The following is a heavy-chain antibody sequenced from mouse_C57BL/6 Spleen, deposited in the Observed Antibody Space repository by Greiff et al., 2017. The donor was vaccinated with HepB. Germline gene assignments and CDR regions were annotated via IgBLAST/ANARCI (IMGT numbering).Heavy chain of an antibody. CDR2: INPGSGGT. Sequence: VQLQQSGAELVRPGTSVKVSCKASGYAFTNYLIEWVKQRPGQGLEWIGVINPGSGGTNYTEKFKGKATLTADKSSSTAYMQLSRLTSEDSAVYFCARSSYAMDYWGQGTSVTVSS. V-gene: IGHV1-54*01. CDR1: GYAFTNYL. J-gene: IGHJ4*01. CDR3: ARSSYAMDY.